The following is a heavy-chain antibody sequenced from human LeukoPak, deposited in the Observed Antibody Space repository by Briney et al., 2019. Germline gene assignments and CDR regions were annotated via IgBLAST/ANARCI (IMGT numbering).Heavy chain of an antibody. CDR1: GGSISSYY. CDR3: AGEGGTGNFDY. D-gene: IGHD3-10*01. Sequence: PSETLSLTCTVSGGSISSYYWSWIRQPPGKGLEWIGYIYYSGSTNYNPALKSRVTISVDTSKNQFSLELSSVTAADTAVYYCAGEGGTGNFDYWGQGTLVTVSS. CDR2: IYYSGST. J-gene: IGHJ4*02. V-gene: IGHV4-59*01.